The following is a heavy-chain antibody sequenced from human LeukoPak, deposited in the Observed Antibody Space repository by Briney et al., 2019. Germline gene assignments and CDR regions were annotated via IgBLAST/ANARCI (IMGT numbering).Heavy chain of an antibody. CDR2: IYHSGST. CDR1: GGSISSSNW. V-gene: IGHV4-4*02. D-gene: IGHD1-26*01. J-gene: IGHJ4*02. Sequence: SETLSLTCAVSGGSISSSNWWSWVRQPPGKGLEWIGEIYHSGSTNYNPSLKSRVTISVDKSKNQFSLKLSSVTAADTAVYYCARRGRSGSPSYFDYWGQGTLVTVSS. CDR3: ARRGRSGSPSYFDY.